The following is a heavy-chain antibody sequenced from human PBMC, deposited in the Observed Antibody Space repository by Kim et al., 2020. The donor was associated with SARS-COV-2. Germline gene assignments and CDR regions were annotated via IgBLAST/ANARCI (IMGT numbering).Heavy chain of an antibody. D-gene: IGHD4-17*01. CDR2: TA. J-gene: IGHJ4*02. CDR3: ARSDLRWFDY. V-gene: IGHV4-59*01. Sequence: TATYNPSLGSRVTISLDTSKNQFSLELTSVTAADTAVYYCARSDLRWFDYWGQGTLLTVSS.